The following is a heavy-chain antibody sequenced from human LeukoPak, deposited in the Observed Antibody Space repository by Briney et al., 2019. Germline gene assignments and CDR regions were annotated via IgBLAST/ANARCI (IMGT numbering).Heavy chain of an antibody. CDR2: ISGSGGST. CDR1: GFTFSSYA. CDR3: AKGHSGWYDYYFDY. Sequence: GGSLRLSCAAPGFTFSSYAMSWVRQAPGKGLEWVSAISGSGGSTYYADSVKGRFTISRDNSKNTLYLQMNSLRAEDTAVYYCAKGHSGWYDYYFDYWGQGTLVTVSS. V-gene: IGHV3-23*01. J-gene: IGHJ4*02. D-gene: IGHD6-19*01.